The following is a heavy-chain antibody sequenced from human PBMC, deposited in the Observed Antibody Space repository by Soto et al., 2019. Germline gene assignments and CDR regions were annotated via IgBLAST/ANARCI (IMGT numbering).Heavy chain of an antibody. V-gene: IGHV1-58*01. J-gene: IGHJ4*02. Sequence: SVKVSCKASGFTFTSSAVQWVRQARGQRLEWIGWIVVGSGNTNYAQKFQERVTITRDMSTSTAYMELSSLRSEDTAVYYCAAMAVYDFWSGYPSLTLDYWGQGTLVTVSS. CDR2: IVVGSGNT. D-gene: IGHD3-3*01. CDR1: GFTFTSSA. CDR3: AAMAVYDFWSGYPSLTLDY.